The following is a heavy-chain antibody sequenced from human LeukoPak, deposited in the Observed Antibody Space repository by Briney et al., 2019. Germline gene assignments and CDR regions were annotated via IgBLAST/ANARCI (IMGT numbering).Heavy chain of an antibody. Sequence: SGPTLVKPTHTLTLTCTFSGFSLSTSGVGVRWIRQPPGKALEWLALIYWDDDKRYSPSLKSRLTITKDTSKNQVVLTMTNMDPVDTATYYCAHIRYDYTRLDYWGQGTLITVSS. V-gene: IGHV2-5*02. CDR3: AHIRYDYTRLDY. D-gene: IGHD4-11*01. J-gene: IGHJ4*02. CDR1: GFSLSTSGVG. CDR2: IYWDDDK.